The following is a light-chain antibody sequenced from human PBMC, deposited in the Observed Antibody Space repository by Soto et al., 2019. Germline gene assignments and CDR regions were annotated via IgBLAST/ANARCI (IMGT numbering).Light chain of an antibody. V-gene: IGKV3-11*01. J-gene: IGKJ1*01. CDR3: QQRSSWPPT. CDR1: QSVSSY. CDR2: DAS. Sequence: EIVLTQSPATLSLSPGERATLSCRASQSVSSYLAWYQQKPGQVPRLVIYDASNRATGIPGRFSGSGSGTDFTLTISSLEPEDVGVYYCQQRSSWPPTFGQGTKVEIK.